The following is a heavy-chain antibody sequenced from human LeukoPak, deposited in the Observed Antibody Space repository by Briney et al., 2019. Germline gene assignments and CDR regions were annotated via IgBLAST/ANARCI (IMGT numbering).Heavy chain of an antibody. V-gene: IGHV4-34*01. D-gene: IGHD3-10*01. CDR2: INHSGST. J-gene: IGHJ5*02. CDR3: ARGYLIDYYKP. Sequence: SETLSLTCAVYGGSFSGYYWSWIRQPPGKGLEWIGEINHSGSTNYNPSLKSRVTISVDTSKNQFSLKLSSVTAADTAVYYCARGYLIDYYKPWGQGTLVTVSS. CDR1: GGSFSGYY.